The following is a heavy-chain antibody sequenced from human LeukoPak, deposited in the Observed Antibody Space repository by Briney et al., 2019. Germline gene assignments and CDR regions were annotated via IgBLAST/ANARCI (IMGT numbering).Heavy chain of an antibody. D-gene: IGHD2-15*01. CDR2: IYPGDSDT. CDR1: RYSFNNYW. V-gene: IGHV5-51*01. J-gene: IGHJ4*02. Sequence: GESLKISCKCSRYSFNNYWIAWVRQMPGKGLEWVGIIYPGDSDTRYSPSFQGQDTISADKSISTAYLQWSSLKASDSAMYYCTREAGRYCSGGTCYFHRSFDYWGQGTLVTVSS. CDR3: TREAGRYCSGGTCYFHRSFDY.